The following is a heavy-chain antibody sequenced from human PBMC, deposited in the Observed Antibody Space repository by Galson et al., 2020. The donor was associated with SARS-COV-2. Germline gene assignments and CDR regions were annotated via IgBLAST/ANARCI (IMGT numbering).Heavy chain of an antibody. CDR1: GFTFSSYA. J-gene: IGHJ6*02. D-gene: IGHD2-2*01. CDR3: AKDLMGYCSSTSCRYDYGMDV. V-gene: IGHV3-23*01. Sequence: GGSLRLSCAASGFTFSSYAMSWVRQAPGKGLEWVSAISGSGGSTYYADSVKGRFTISRDNSKNTLYLQMNSLRAEDTAVYYCAKDLMGYCSSTSCRYDYGMDVWGQGTTVTVSS. CDR2: ISGSGGST.